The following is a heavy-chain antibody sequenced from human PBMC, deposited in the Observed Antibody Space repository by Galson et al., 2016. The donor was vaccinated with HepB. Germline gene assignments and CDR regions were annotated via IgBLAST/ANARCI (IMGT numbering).Heavy chain of an antibody. CDR3: AGGRGYSGYDSIGGQCDF. Sequence: SVKVSCKASGYTFTDYYIHWVRQAPGQGLEWMGWINPNTGLSKNAETFQGRVTMTTGTSVSTAYMELKWLRSDDTALYFCAGGRGYSGYDSIGGQCDFWGQGTLVTVSS. J-gene: IGHJ4*02. V-gene: IGHV1-2*02. CDR1: GYTFTDYY. CDR2: INPNTGLS. D-gene: IGHD5-12*01.